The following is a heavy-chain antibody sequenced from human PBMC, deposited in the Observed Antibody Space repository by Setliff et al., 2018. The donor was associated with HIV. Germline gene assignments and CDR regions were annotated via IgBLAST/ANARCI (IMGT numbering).Heavy chain of an antibody. CDR3: ARPIAAAGLFDS. D-gene: IGHD6-13*01. Sequence: PGGSLRLSCAASGFTFSSYWMHWVRQVPGKGLVWASRINSDGSSTTYADFVKGRFTISRDNAKNTLYLQMNSLRAEDTAVYYCARPIAAAGLFDSWGQGTLVTVSS. CDR1: GFTFSSYW. CDR2: INSDGSST. J-gene: IGHJ4*02. V-gene: IGHV3-74*03.